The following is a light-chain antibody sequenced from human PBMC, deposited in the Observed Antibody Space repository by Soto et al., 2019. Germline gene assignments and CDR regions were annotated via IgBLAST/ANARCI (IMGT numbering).Light chain of an antibody. CDR2: QDA. J-gene: IGLJ2*01. Sequence: SYELTQPPSVSVSPGQTASITCSGDKLRDTYSCWYQQKPGQSPVLVIYQDAKRPSGIPERFSGSNSGNTATLTISGTQAMDEADYYCQAWHSTTPVVFGGGTKLTVL. CDR1: KLRDTY. V-gene: IGLV3-1*01. CDR3: QAWHSTTPVV.